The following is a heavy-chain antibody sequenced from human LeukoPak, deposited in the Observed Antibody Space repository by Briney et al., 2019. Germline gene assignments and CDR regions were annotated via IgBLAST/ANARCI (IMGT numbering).Heavy chain of an antibody. J-gene: IGHJ3*02. CDR2: IYYSGST. V-gene: IGHV4-59*08. CDR1: GGSISSYY. D-gene: IGHD1-26*01. CDR3: ARHPSKSSGSYYGAFDI. Sequence: SETLSLTCTVSGGSISSYYWSWIRQPPGKGLEWIWYIYYSGSTNYNPSLKSRVTISVDTSKNQFSLKLSSVTAADTAVYYCARHPSKSSGSYYGAFDIWGQGTMVTVSS.